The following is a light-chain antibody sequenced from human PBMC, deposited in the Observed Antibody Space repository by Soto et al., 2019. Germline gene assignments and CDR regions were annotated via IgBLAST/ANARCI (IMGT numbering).Light chain of an antibody. CDR3: QSYDSSLSGSL. V-gene: IGLV1-40*01. Sequence: QSVLTQPPSVSGAPGQRVTISCTGSSSNIGGGYDVHWYQQLPGTAPKLLIYGNSNRPSGVPDRFSGSKSGTSASLSSTGLQAEDEADYYCQSYDSSLSGSLFGGGTKLTVL. J-gene: IGLJ2*01. CDR1: SSNIGGGYD. CDR2: GNS.